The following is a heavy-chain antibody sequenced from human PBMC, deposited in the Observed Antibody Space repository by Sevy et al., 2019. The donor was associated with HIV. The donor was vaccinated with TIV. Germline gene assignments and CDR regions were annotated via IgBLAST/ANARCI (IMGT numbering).Heavy chain of an antibody. D-gene: IGHD6-19*01. CDR1: GFTFSSYD. CDR2: IGTAGDT. J-gene: IGHJ6*03. CDR3: ARGGLGPVAGTRIYYYYMDV. V-gene: IGHV3-13*01. Sequence: GGSLRLSCAASGFTFSSYDMHWVRQATGKGLEWVSAIGTAGDTYYPGAVKGRFTISRENAKNSLYLQMNSLRAGDTAVYYCARGGLGPVAGTRIYYYYMDVWGKGTTVTVSS.